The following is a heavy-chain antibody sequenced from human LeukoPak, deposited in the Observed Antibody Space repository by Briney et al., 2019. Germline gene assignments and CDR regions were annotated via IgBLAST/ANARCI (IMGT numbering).Heavy chain of an antibody. CDR1: GYHFSNYW. CDR3: ARRGDSAEYFQH. CDR2: IYPGDSDT. V-gene: IGHV5-51*01. J-gene: IGHJ1*01. Sequence: GESLKISCKGSGYHFSNYWIAWVRQMPGKGLEWMGIIYPGDSDTRYSPSFQGQVTISADKSISTAYLQWSSLKASDTAMYYCARRGDSAEYFQHWGQGTLVTVSS. D-gene: IGHD2-21*01.